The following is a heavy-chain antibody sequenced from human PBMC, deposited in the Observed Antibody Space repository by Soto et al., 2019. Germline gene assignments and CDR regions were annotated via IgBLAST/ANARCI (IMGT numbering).Heavy chain of an antibody. CDR3: ARQVFYNWFDP. Sequence: SETLSLTCIVSGVSISSGYCTWIRQSPGKGLEWIGYISHSGRRHYRPSLKSRLTMSVDTSKNQFSLKLSSVTAADTAVYYCARQVFYNWFDPWGQGTLVTVSS. CDR1: GVSISSGY. V-gene: IGHV4-59*08. CDR2: ISHSGRR. D-gene: IGHD3-10*02. J-gene: IGHJ5*02.